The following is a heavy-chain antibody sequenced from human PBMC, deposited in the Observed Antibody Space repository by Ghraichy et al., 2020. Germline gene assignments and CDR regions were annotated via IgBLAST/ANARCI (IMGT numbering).Heavy chain of an antibody. J-gene: IGHJ6*02. V-gene: IGHV3-48*02. D-gene: IGHD4-23*01. CDR1: GFTFRRYG. Sequence: LSLTCAASGFTFRRYGMHWVRQAPGRGPEWISYITSSSRFTSYADSVKGRFTISRDYAKNSLYLQMNSLRDEDTAVYYCARGSTVVRFYYYDAMDVWGQGTTVTVSS. CDR2: ITSSSRFT. CDR3: ARGSTVVRFYYYDAMDV.